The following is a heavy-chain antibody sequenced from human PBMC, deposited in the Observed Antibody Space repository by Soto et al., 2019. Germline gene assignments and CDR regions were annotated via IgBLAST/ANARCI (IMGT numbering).Heavy chain of an antibody. CDR1: GFTFSSYS. CDR3: ARDLLAIFGVVAYYFDY. V-gene: IGHV3-21*04. Sequence: GGSLRLSCAASGFTFSSYSMNWVRQAPGKGLEWVSSISSSSSYIYYADSVKGRFTISRDNAKNSLYLQMNSLRAEDTAVYYCARDLLAIFGVVAYYFDYWGQGTLVTVSS. CDR2: ISSSSSYI. J-gene: IGHJ4*02. D-gene: IGHD3-3*01.